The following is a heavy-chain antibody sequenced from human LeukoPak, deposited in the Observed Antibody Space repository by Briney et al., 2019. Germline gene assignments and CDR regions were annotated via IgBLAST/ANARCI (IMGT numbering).Heavy chain of an antibody. J-gene: IGHJ6*02. CDR1: GFTVSSNY. CDR3: ARDAHTGSGTYWGGVDYYYGLDV. CDR2: VYGGDTT. Sequence: GRSLRLSCAASGFTVSSNYVSWVRQAPGKGLEWVSVVYGGDTTYYADSVKGRFTVSRDNSKNTLYLQMNSLRAEDTAVYYCARDAHTGSGTYWGGVDYYYGLDVWGQGTTVTVSS. V-gene: IGHV3-66*01. D-gene: IGHD3-10*01.